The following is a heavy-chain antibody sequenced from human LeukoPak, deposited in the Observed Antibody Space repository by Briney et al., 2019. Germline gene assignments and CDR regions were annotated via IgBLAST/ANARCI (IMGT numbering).Heavy chain of an antibody. CDR3: ARDLRYNYGSWYFDY. V-gene: IGHV3-7*01. CDR1: GFTVSSHY. Sequence: PGGSLRLSCAASGFTVSSHYMSWVRQAPEKGLEWVANIKQDGSEKYYVDSVKGRFTISRDNAKNSLYLQMNSLRVEDTAVYYCARDLRYNYGSWYFDYWGQGTLVTVSS. J-gene: IGHJ4*02. CDR2: IKQDGSEK. D-gene: IGHD5-18*01.